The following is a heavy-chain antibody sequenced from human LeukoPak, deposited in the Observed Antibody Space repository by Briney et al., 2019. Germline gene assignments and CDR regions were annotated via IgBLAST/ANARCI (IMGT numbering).Heavy chain of an antibody. Sequence: GGSLRLSCAASGFSFTTYWMTWVRQAPGKGLEWVANINLNGSDKFYVDSVKGRFTISRDNAKNSLSLQMNSLGAEDTAVYYCAREPNSFDYWGQGTLVTVSS. CDR3: AREPNSFDY. J-gene: IGHJ4*02. CDR2: INLNGSDK. V-gene: IGHV3-7*01. CDR1: GFSFTTYW.